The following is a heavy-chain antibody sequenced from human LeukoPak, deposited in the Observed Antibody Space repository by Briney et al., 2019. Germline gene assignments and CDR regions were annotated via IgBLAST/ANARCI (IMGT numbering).Heavy chain of an antibody. CDR1: GGSISSGGYY. CDR3: ARVDSSNYYDSSGYYLPYFDY. CDR2: IYYSGST. J-gene: IGHJ4*02. D-gene: IGHD3-22*01. V-gene: IGHV4-31*03. Sequence: SETLSLTCTVSGGSISSGGYYWSWIRQHPGKGLEWIGYIYYSGSTYYNPSLKSRVTITVDTSKNQFSLKLSSVPAADTAVYYCARVDSSNYYDSSGYYLPYFDYWGQGTLVTVSS.